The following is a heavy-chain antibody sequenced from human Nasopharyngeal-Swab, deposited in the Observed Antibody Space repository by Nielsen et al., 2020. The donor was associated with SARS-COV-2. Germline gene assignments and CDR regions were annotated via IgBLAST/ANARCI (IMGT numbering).Heavy chain of an antibody. CDR3: ARGTTVTYCDY. CDR2: ISYDGSNK. V-gene: IGHV3-30*04. J-gene: IGHJ4*02. Sequence: SLNISCTASGFTFSSYALHWVRQAPGKGLEWVAVISYDGSNKYYADSVKCRFTISRDNSKNTLYLQMNSLRAEDTAVYYCARGTTVTYCDYWGQGTLVTVSS. D-gene: IGHD4-17*01. CDR1: GFTFSSYA.